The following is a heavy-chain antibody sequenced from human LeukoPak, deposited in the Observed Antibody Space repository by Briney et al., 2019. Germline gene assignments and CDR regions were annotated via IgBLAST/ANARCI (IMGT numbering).Heavy chain of an antibody. CDR3: AKNLGRQLGGFDY. D-gene: IGHD6-6*01. J-gene: IGHJ4*02. V-gene: IGHV3-9*01. Sequence: PGGSLRLSCAASGFTFDDYAMLWVRQAPGKGLEWVLGISWNSGSIGYADSVKGRFTISRDNAKNSLYLQMNSLRAEDTALYYCAKNLGRQLGGFDYWGQGTLVTVSP. CDR2: ISWNSGSI. CDR1: GFTFDDYA.